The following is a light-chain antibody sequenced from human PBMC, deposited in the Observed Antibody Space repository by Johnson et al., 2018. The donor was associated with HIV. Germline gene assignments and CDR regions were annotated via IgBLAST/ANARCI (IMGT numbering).Light chain of an antibody. J-gene: IGLJ1*01. V-gene: IGLV1-51*01. CDR3: GIWDGSLTPGGV. CDR1: TSKIENNY. CDR2: DNN. Sequence: QSVLTQPPSVSAAPGQKVTISCSGNTSKIENNYVSWYQQFPERAPKLLIYDNNKRPSGIPDRFSGSKSGTSATLGITGLQTGDEADYYCGIWDGSLTPGGVMGTGTKVTVL.